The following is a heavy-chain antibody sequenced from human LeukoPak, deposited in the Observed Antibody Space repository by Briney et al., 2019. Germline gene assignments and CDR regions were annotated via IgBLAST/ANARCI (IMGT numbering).Heavy chain of an antibody. CDR1: GNSISRSTYY. Sequence: TSETLSLTCTVSGNSISRSTYYWAWIRQPPGKGLEWIGSVYYGRSPYFNPSLESRATISVDTSKNHFSLKMSSVTAADTAVYYCARSSGTGTFSYWGQGTLVTVSS. D-gene: IGHD6-25*01. CDR3: ARSSGTGTFSY. V-gene: IGHV4-39*02. CDR2: VYYGRSP. J-gene: IGHJ4*02.